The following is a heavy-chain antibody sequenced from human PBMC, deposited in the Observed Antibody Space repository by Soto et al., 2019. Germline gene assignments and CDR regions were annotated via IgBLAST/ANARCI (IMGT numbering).Heavy chain of an antibody. Sequence: SETLSLTCAVYGGSFSGYYWSWIRQPPGKGLEWIGEINHSGSTNYNPSLKSRVTISVDTSKNQFSLKLSSVTAADTAVYYCARGRKSLFGAAAGKFDYWGQGTLVTVSS. V-gene: IGHV4-34*01. CDR1: GGSFSGYY. J-gene: IGHJ4*02. D-gene: IGHD6-13*01. CDR2: INHSGST. CDR3: ARGRKSLFGAAAGKFDY.